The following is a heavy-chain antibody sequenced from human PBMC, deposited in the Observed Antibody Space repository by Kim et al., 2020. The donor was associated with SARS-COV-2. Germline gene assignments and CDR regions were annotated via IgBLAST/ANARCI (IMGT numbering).Heavy chain of an antibody. CDR1: GYTFTSYA. D-gene: IGHD3-10*01. J-gene: IGHJ4*02. CDR3: ARGVAMIRGTDY. V-gene: IGHV7-4-1*01. CDR2: INTKTGES. Sequence: ASVKVSCRASGYTFTSYAINWVRQAPGQGPEWMGWINTKTGESTYAQGFTGRFVFSLDTSVSTAYLQIASLKPEDTALYYCARGVAMIRGTDYWGQGTLVTVSS.